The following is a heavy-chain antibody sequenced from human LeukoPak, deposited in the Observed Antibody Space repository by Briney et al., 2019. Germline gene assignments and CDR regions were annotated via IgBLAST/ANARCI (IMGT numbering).Heavy chain of an antibody. D-gene: IGHD6-13*01. CDR2: VYYSGST. Sequence: SETLSLTCTVSGGSISSTTYYRGWIRQPPGKGLEWIGSVYYSGSTFYNPSLKSRVTISVDTSKNQFSLKLNSVTAADTAVYYCARDSSSSWLYVYWGQGTLVTVSS. V-gene: IGHV4-39*07. CDR1: GGSISSTTYY. J-gene: IGHJ4*02. CDR3: ARDSSSSWLYVY.